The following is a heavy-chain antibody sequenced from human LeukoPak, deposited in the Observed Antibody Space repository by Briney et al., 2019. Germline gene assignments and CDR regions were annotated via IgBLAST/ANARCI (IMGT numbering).Heavy chain of an antibody. V-gene: IGHV1-2*02. CDR2: INPNSGGT. CDR1: GYTFTGYY. J-gene: IGHJ5*02. Sequence: ASVKVSCKASGYTFTGYYMHWVRQAPGQGPEWMGWINPNSGGTNYAQKFQGRVTMTRDTSISTAYMELSRLRSDDTAVYYCARDRGSSSWSFPYNWFDPWGQGTLVTVSS. CDR3: ARDRGSSSWSFPYNWFDP. D-gene: IGHD6-13*01.